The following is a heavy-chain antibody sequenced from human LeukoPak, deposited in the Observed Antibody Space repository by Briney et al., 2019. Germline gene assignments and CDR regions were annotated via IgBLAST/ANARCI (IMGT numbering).Heavy chain of an antibody. CDR2: IIPIFGTA. CDR3: ARGKRSITMVRGVIKDAFDI. J-gene: IGHJ3*02. CDR1: GGTFSSYA. D-gene: IGHD3-10*01. V-gene: IGHV1-69*13. Sequence: SVKVSCKASGGTFSSYAISWVRQAPGQGLEWMGGIIPIFGTANYAQKFQGRVTITADESTSTAYMELSSLRSEDTAVYYCARGKRSITMVRGVIKDAFDIWGQGTMVTVSS.